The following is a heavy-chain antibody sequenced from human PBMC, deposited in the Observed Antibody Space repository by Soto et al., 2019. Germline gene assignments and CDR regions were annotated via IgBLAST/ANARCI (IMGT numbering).Heavy chain of an antibody. CDR1: GFTVSSYP. J-gene: IGHJ5*01. CDR2: ISGSGGNT. D-gene: IGHD3-3*01. CDR3: AGWRGLDSNYDFWIGHFDY. V-gene: IGHV3-23*01. Sequence: SGGALRLSCAASGFTVSSYPMSWVRQAPGKGLEWVSGISGSGGNTHYADSVKGRFTISRDNSKNTLYLQMNSLRAEDTAVYYCAGWRGLDSNYDFWIGHFDYWGHGTLFPVSP.